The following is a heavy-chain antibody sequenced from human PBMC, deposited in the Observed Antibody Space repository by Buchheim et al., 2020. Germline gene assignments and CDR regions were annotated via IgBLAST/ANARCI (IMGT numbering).Heavy chain of an antibody. D-gene: IGHD3-16*01. CDR2: IYYSGST. Sequence: QVQLRESGPGLVKPSETLSLTCTVSGGSISSYYWSWIRQPPGKGLEWIGYIYYSGSTNYNPSLKSRVTISVDTSKNQFSLKLSSVTAADTAVYYCARGGLVWGVYYFDYWGQGT. CDR1: GGSISSYY. V-gene: IGHV4-59*01. CDR3: ARGGLVWGVYYFDY. J-gene: IGHJ4*02.